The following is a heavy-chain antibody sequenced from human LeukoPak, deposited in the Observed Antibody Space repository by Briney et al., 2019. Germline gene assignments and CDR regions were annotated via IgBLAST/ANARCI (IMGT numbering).Heavy chain of an antibody. D-gene: IGHD3-10*01. CDR3: ASSGKVRGVIIPLDY. CDR1: GYTLTELS. CDR2: FDPEDGET. Sequence: ASVKVSCKVSGYTLTELSMHWVRQAPGKGLEWMGGFDPEDGETIYAQKFQGRVTMTEDTSTDTAYMELSSLRSEDTAAYYCASSGKVRGVIIPLDYWGQGTLVTVSS. V-gene: IGHV1-24*01. J-gene: IGHJ4*02.